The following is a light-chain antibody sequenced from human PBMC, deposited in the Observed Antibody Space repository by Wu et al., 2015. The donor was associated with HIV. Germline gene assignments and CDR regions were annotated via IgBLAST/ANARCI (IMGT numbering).Light chain of an antibody. CDR3: QQYNIWPYT. Sequence: EIVMTQSPATLSVSPGERATLSCRASQSVSSNLAWYQQKPGQAPRLLIYGASTRATGIPARFNGSGSVTEFTLSISSLQSEDFAVYYCQQYNIWPYTFGQGTKLDIK. CDR2: GAS. CDR1: QSVSSN. V-gene: IGKV3-15*01. J-gene: IGKJ2*01.